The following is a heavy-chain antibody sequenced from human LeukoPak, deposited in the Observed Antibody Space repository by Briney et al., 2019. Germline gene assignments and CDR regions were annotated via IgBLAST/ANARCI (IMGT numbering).Heavy chain of an antibody. D-gene: IGHD3-10*01. CDR2: IYSGGST. J-gene: IGHJ4*02. V-gene: IGHV3-66*02. CDR3: ATARDKYGSGSYCDY. Sequence: GGSLRLSCAASGFTVSSNYMSWVRQAPGKGLEWVSAIYSGGSTYYADSVKGRFTISRDNSKSTLYLQMNSLRAEDTAVYYCATARDKYGSGSYCDYWGQGTLVTVSS. CDR1: GFTVSSNY.